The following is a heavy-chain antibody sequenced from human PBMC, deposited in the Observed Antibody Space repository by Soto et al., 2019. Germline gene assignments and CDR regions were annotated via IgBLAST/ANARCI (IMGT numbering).Heavy chain of an antibody. V-gene: IGHV1-18*01. CDR1: GYTFTSYG. Sequence: ASVKVSCKASGYTFTSYGISWVRQARGQGLEWMGWISTYNDNTDYAQKLQGRVTLTTNTPMSTAYMELSSLRSEDTAVYYCAREVTIRGDDYWGQGTLVTVSS. CDR3: AREVTIRGDDY. J-gene: IGHJ4*02. D-gene: IGHD4-17*01. CDR2: ISTYNDNT.